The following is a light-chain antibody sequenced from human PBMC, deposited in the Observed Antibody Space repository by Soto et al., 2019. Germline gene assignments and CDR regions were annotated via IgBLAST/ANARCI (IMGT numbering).Light chain of an antibody. CDR3: QQYDTSAT. V-gene: IGKV3-20*01. J-gene: IGKJ2*01. CDR2: GAS. CDR1: RSVSASY. Sequence: ETVLTQSPGTLSLSPGERATLSCRASRSVSASYLAWYQQKPGQAPRLLIYGASSRATGFPDRFSGSGSGTDFTLTISRLEPEDSAVYYWQQYDTSATFGQGTKLEI.